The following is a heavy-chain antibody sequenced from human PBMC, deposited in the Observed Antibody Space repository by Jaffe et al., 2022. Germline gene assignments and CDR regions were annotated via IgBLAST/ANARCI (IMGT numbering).Heavy chain of an antibody. CDR1: GFTFSSYW. CDR3: ARVLGSSWYPDYYYMDV. Sequence: EVQLVESGGGLVQPGGSLRLSCAASGFTFSSYWMHWVRQAPGKGLVWVSRINSDGSSTSYADSVKGRFTISRDNAKNTLYLQMNSLRAEDTAVYYCARVLGSSWYPDYYYMDVWGKGTTVTVSS. V-gene: IGHV3-74*01. D-gene: IGHD6-13*01. J-gene: IGHJ6*03. CDR2: INSDGSST.